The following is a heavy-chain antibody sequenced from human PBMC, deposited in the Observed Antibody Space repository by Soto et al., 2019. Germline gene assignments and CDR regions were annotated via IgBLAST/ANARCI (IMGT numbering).Heavy chain of an antibody. CDR3: SKDLLSVSVVITVPNDAFDI. V-gene: IGHV3-23*01. CDR1: VFTFSSYA. J-gene: IGHJ3*02. D-gene: IGHD3-22*01. Sequence: GWSLRLSCSASVFTFSSYAMSWFRQAPGKGLEWVSAINGSGGSTYYADSVKGRFTISRDNSKNTLYLQMNSLRAEDTAVYYCSKDLLSVSVVITVPNDAFDIWGQGTMVTVSS. CDR2: INGSGGST.